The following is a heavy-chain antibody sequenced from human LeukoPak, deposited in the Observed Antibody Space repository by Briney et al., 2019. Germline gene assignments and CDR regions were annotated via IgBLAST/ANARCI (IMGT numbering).Heavy chain of an antibody. D-gene: IGHD3-10*01. J-gene: IGHJ4*02. CDR3: VLGSPFDY. CDR1: GFTLGSYS. Sequence: GGSLRLSCAASGFTLGSYSMNWVRQAPGKGLEWVSYISSSRSIYYADSVKGRFTISRDNANNSLSLQMNSLRDEDTAVYYCVLGSPFDYWGQGTLVTVSS. CDR2: ISSSRSI. V-gene: IGHV3-48*02.